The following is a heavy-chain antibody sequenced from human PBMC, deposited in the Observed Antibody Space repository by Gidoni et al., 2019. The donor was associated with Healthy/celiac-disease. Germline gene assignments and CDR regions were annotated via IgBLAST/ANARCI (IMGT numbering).Heavy chain of an antibody. CDR1: GFTFRSYG. J-gene: IGHJ6*03. V-gene: IGHV3-30*18. Sequence: QVQLVESGGGVVQPGRSLRLSCAASGFTFRSYGMHWVRQAPGKGLEWVAVISYDGSNKYYADSVKGRFTISRDNSKNTLYLQMNSLRAEDTAVYYCAKDRVRGHYYYYYMDVWGKGTTVTVSS. CDR3: AKDRVRGHYYYYYMDV. CDR2: ISYDGSNK. D-gene: IGHD3-10*01.